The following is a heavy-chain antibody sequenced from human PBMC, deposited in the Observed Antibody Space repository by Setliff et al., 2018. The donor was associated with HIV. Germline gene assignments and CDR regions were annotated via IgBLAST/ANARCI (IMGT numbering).Heavy chain of an antibody. CDR3: ARANSPFDY. V-gene: IGHV1-69*05. CDR2: IIPMFGTA. D-gene: IGHD2-21*01. J-gene: IGHJ4*02. Sequence: SVKVSCKTSGGTFSNYAISWVRQAPGQGLEWMGGIIPMFGTANYAQKFQGRVTITTDASTSTAYMELSRLRLDDTAVYYCARANSPFDYWGQGTLVTVSS. CDR1: GGTFSNYA.